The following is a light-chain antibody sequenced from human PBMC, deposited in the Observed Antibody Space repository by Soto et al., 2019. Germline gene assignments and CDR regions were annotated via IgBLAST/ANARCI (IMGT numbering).Light chain of an antibody. Sequence: QSALTQPPSASGSPGQRVTISCSGSSSNIGGETVNWYQQLPGTAPKLLIYGKTHRPSGVPDRFSGSKSGTSVSLAISGLQSEDEADYYCAARDDSLNSWVFGGGTKLTVL. J-gene: IGLJ3*02. CDR2: GKT. CDR3: AARDDSLNSWV. V-gene: IGLV1-44*01. CDR1: SSNIGGET.